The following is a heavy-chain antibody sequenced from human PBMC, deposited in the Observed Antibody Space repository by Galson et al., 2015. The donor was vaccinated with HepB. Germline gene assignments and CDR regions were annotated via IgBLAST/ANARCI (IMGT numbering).Heavy chain of an antibody. Sequence: SLRLSCAASGFTFSDYYMTWIRQAPGKGLEWLSYISASGTYTNYADSAKGRFTISRDNAKTSLYLQMNSLRAEDTAVFYCARVAASDYGDHAHFDYWGQGPLVTVSS. J-gene: IGHJ4*02. CDR2: ISASGTYT. CDR3: ARVAASDYGDHAHFDY. D-gene: IGHD4-17*01. V-gene: IGHV3-11*06. CDR1: GFTFSDYY.